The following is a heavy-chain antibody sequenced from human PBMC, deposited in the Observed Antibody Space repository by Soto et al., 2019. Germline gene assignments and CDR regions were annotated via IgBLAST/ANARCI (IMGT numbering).Heavy chain of an antibody. D-gene: IGHD3-22*01. CDR2: IIPIFGTA. V-gene: IGHV1-69*13. CDR3: AGHSSGVPGYYYGMDV. CDR1: GGTFSSYA. Sequence: EASVKVSCKASGGTFSSYAISWVRQAPGQGLEWMGGIIPIFGTADYAQKFQGRVTITADESTGTAYMELSSLKYEDTAVYYCAGHSSGVPGYYYGMDVWGQGTTVTVSS. J-gene: IGHJ6*02.